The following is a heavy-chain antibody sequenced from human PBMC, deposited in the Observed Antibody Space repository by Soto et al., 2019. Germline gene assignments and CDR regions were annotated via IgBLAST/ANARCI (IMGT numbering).Heavy chain of an antibody. Sequence: QVQLQESGPGLVKPSQTLSLTCTVSGGSISSGGYYWSWIRQHPGKGLEWIGYMYYSGSTYYNPTLKIRVTISVDTSKNQFSLKLSSVTAADTAVYYCARVAVTGYYYNYGMDVWGQGTTVTVSS. CDR1: GGSISSGGYY. J-gene: IGHJ6*02. V-gene: IGHV4-31*03. CDR3: ARVAVTGYYYNYGMDV. CDR2: MYYSGST. D-gene: IGHD4-4*01.